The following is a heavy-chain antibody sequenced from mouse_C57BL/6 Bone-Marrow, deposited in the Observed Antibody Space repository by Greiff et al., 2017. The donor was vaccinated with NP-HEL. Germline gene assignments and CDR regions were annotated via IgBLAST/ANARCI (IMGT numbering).Heavy chain of an antibody. CDR2: INPYNGGT. Sequence: EVQLQQSGPVLVKPGASVKMSCKASGYTFTDYYMNWVKQSHGKSLEWIGVINPYNGGTSYNQKFKGKATLTVDKSSSTAYMELNSLTSEDSAVYYCARLRWLLRRDAMDYWGQGTSVTVSS. V-gene: IGHV1-19*01. CDR1: GYTFTDYY. CDR3: ARLRWLLRRDAMDY. J-gene: IGHJ4*01. D-gene: IGHD2-3*01.